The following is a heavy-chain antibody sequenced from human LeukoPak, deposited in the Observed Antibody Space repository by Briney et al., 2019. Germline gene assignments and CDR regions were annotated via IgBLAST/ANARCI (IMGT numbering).Heavy chain of an antibody. CDR2: IYYSGNT. CDR3: ARDGRAFDY. Sequence: SETLSLTRSVSGGSISSSYWTWIRQPPGKGLEWIGYIYYSGNTNYNPSLKSRVTISVDTSKNQFSLKLSSVTAADTAVYYCARDGRAFDYWGQGTLVTVSS. J-gene: IGHJ4*02. CDR1: GGSISSSY. V-gene: IGHV4-59*12. D-gene: IGHD1-26*01.